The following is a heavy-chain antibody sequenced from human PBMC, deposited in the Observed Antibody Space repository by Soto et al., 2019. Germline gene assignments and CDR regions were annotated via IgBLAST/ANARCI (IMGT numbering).Heavy chain of an antibody. CDR1: GTSISSGGYY. J-gene: IGHJ4*02. CDR3: ARANYGSGSYLPY. D-gene: IGHD3-10*01. V-gene: IGHV4-31*03. Sequence: QVQLQESGSGLVKASQTLSLTCTLSGTSISSGGYYWSWIRQHPGKGLEWIGYIYYSGSTSYNPSRKSRTNISLDMSKNQFSLRLSSVTAADTAVYYCARANYGSGSYLPYWGRGTLVTVSS. CDR2: IYYSGST.